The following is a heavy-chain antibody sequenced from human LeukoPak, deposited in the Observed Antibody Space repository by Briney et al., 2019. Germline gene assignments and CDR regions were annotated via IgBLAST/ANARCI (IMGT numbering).Heavy chain of an antibody. CDR2: IDYSGST. D-gene: IGHD3-10*01. CDR3: VREVNHYGLRRNSFDP. J-gene: IGHJ5*02. CDR1: GGSITSTDYF. Sequence: PSETLSLTCTVSGGSITSTDYFWGWIRQPPGKGLEWIGSIDYSGSTYYNPSLKSRLTISLDTSNNQFSLKLSSVTAADTAVYYCVREVNHYGLRRNSFDPWGQGSKVTVSS. V-gene: IGHV4-39*07.